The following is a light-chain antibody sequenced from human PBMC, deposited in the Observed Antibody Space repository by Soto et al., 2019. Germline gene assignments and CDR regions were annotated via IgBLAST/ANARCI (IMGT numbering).Light chain of an antibody. CDR2: GAS. V-gene: IGKV3-15*01. CDR1: QSVSSN. Sequence: EIVMTQSPATLSVSPGERATLSCRASQSVSSNLAWYQQKPGQAPRLLIYGASTRATGIPARFSGSGCGTQFILTISSLQSEDFAVYYCQQYNNWPLYTFGQGTKLEIK. CDR3: QQYNNWPLYT. J-gene: IGKJ2*01.